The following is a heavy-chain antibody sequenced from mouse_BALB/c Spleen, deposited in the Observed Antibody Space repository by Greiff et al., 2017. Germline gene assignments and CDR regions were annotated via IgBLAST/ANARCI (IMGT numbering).Heavy chain of an antibody. J-gene: IGHJ2*01. V-gene: IGHV1-15*01. D-gene: IGHD2-10*01. CDR1: GYTFTDYE. CDR3: TRTYSFDY. CDR2: IDPETGGT. Sequence: VKLQQSGAELVRPGASVTLSCKASGYTFTDYEMHWVKQTPVHGLEWIGAIDPETGGTAYNQKFKGKATLTADKSSSTAYMELRSLTSEDSAVYYCTRTYSFDYWGQGTTLTVSS.